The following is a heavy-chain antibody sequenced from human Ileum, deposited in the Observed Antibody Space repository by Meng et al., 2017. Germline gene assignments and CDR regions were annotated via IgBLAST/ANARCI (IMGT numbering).Heavy chain of an antibody. CDR3: AKAAAYNLDI. J-gene: IGHJ4*02. D-gene: IGHD1-14*01. CDR1: GGSISSVIW. CDR2: IFQSGTT. V-gene: IGHV4-4*02. Sequence: QCRGPGTGLVTPSGTLLLTCAVHGGSISSVIWWGWVRQPPGNGLEWIGEIFQSGTTNYNPSLKSRVSISVDKSKNHLSLSLSSVTAADTAVYYCAKAAAYNLDIWGQGALVTVSS.